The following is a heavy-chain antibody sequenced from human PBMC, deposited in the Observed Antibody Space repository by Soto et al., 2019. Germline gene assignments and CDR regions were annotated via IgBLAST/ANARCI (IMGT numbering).Heavy chain of an antibody. Sequence: GGSLRLSCAASGLTVCSYSMHWVRQAPGKGLEWVAVISYDGSNKYYADSVKGRFTISRDNSKNTLYLQMNSLRTDDTAVYHCAKDTYRGYNYGSKASYVMDVRGQGPTVTVSS. CDR3: AKDTYRGYNYGSKASYVMDV. CDR2: ISYDGSNK. CDR1: GLTVCSYS. J-gene: IGHJ6*02. V-gene: IGHV3-30-3*01. D-gene: IGHD5-18*01.